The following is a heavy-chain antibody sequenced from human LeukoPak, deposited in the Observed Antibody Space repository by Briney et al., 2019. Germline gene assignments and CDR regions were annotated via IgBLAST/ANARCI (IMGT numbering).Heavy chain of an antibody. D-gene: IGHD1-1*01. CDR3: ARGSQAAGTALHGVDV. J-gene: IGHJ6*02. V-gene: IGHV3-7*01. Sequence: GGSLRLSCAGSGFILRGYWMAWVRQAPGKGPEWVANINEDGSEERYVDSVRGRFTISRDNSKNTLYLQMNSLRAEDTAVYYCARGSQAAGTALHGVDVWGQGTTVTVSS. CDR2: INEDGSEE. CDR1: GFILRGYW.